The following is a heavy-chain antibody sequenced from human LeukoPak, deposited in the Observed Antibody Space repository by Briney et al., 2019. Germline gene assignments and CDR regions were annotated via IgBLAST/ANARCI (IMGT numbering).Heavy chain of an antibody. J-gene: IGHJ4*02. CDR3: ARGLGGVDY. CDR1: GFTFSSYW. Sequence: PGGSLRLSCAASGFTFSSYWMHWVRQAPGKGLEWVSSISTSSSYIHYADSVKGRFTISRDNARNSLYLQMNSLRAEDTAVYYCARGLGGVDYWGQGTLVTVSS. CDR2: ISTSSSYI. V-gene: IGHV3-21*01. D-gene: IGHD3-10*01.